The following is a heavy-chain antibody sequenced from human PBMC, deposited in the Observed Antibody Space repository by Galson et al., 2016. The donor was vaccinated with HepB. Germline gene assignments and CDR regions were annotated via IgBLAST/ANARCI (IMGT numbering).Heavy chain of an antibody. CDR1: GFTFSSYG. Sequence: SLRLSCAASGFTFSSYGMHWVRQAPGKGLEWVAVIWYDGSNIYYADSVRGRFTISRDNSNNTLYLQMNILRPEDTAVYYCAKDRGREGYNYEKNYFDSWGQGTLVTVSS. CDR2: IWYDGSNI. D-gene: IGHD5-24*01. V-gene: IGHV3-33*06. CDR3: AKDRGREGYNYEKNYFDS. J-gene: IGHJ4*02.